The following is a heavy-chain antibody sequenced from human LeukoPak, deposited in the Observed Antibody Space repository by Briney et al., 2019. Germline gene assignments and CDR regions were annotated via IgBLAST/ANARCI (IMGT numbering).Heavy chain of an antibody. Sequence: GESLKISCKGSGYSFTSYWIGWVRQMPGKGLERMGIIYPGDSDTRYSPSFQGQVTISAAKSSSTAYLQWSSLKASDTAMYYCARARQQLVPYCFSYYYMPVCGKGTTHTVSS. CDR3: ARARQQLVPYCFSYYYMPV. V-gene: IGHV5-51*01. D-gene: IGHD6-13*01. CDR1: GYSFTSYW. J-gene: IGHJ6*03. CDR2: IYPGDSDT.